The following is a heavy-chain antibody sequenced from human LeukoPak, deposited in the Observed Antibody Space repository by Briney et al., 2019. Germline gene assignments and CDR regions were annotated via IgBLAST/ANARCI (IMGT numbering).Heavy chain of an antibody. Sequence: SETLSLTCTVSGGSISSGYHWGWIRQPPGTGLEWIGSIYHSGVTDYNPSLKSRLTILVDTSKNQFSLKLSSVTAADTAVYYCARDRGYNYGFDYWGQGTLVTVSS. CDR3: ARDRGYNYGFDY. CDR1: GGSISSGYH. CDR2: IYHSGVT. V-gene: IGHV4-38-2*02. D-gene: IGHD5-18*01. J-gene: IGHJ4*02.